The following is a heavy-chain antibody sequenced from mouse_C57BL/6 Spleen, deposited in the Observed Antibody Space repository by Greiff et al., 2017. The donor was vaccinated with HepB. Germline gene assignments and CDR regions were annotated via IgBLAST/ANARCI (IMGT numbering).Heavy chain of an antibody. D-gene: IGHD3-2*02. CDR2: IYPGDGDT. Sequence: QVQLQQSGPELVKPGASVKISCKASGYAFSSSWMNWVKQRPGKGLEWIGRIYPGDGDTNYNGKFKGKATLTADKSSSTAYMQLSSLTSEDSAVYFCARLESQLRLGFDYWGQGTTLTVSS. CDR1: GYAFSSSW. V-gene: IGHV1-82*01. CDR3: ARLESQLRLGFDY. J-gene: IGHJ2*01.